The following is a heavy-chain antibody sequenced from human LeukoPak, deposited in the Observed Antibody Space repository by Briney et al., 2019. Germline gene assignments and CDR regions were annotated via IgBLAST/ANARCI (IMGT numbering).Heavy chain of an antibody. Sequence: PGGSLRLSCAVSGFTFSNYGMYWVRQAPGKELEWVAVISYDGSEKYYADSVKGRFTISRDNSNNTLSVQMNSLRPEDTAVYYCARAPEGLRILSADYWGQGVLVTVSS. CDR1: GFTFSNYG. V-gene: IGHV3-30*03. CDR2: ISYDGSEK. J-gene: IGHJ4*02. D-gene: IGHD2/OR15-2a*01. CDR3: ARAPEGLRILSADY.